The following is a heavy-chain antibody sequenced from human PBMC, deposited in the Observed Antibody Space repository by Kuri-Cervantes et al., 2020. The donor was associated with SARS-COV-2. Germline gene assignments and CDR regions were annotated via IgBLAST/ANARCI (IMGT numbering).Heavy chain of an antibody. Sequence: GESLKISCAASGFTFSSYWMSWVRQAPGKGLEWVAFIRYDGSNKYYADSVKGRFTISRDNSKNTLYLQMNSLRAEDTAVFYCVREVTFHYYYYYTDVWGKGTTVTVSS. CDR3: VREVTFHYYYYYTDV. CDR1: GFTFSSYW. V-gene: IGHV3-30*02. J-gene: IGHJ6*03. CDR2: IRYDGSNK. D-gene: IGHD4-23*01.